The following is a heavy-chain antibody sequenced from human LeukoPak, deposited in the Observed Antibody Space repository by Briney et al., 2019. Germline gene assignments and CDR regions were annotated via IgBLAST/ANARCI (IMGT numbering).Heavy chain of an antibody. CDR2: MNPKSGNT. CDR3: ARDQLDYYGSGISD. J-gene: IGHJ4*02. D-gene: IGHD3-10*01. CDR1: GYTFTNYD. V-gene: IGHV1-8*01. Sequence: ASVKVSCKASGYTFTNYDINWVRQATGQGPEWMGWMNPKSGNTGYAQKFQGRVTMTRNTSISTAYMELSSLRSDDTAVYYCARDQLDYYGSGISDWGQGTLVTVSS.